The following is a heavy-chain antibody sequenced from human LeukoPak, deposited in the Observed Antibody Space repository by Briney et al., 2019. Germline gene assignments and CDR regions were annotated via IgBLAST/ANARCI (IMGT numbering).Heavy chain of an antibody. J-gene: IGHJ4*02. CDR2: TYWGGDK. Sequence: ESGPTLVKPTQTLTLACTFSGFSLTTSGVGVGWIRQPPGKAPEWLALTYWGGDKAYSPSPKTRLTISRDTSKNQVVLTMTNMDPVDTATYYCAHRPAMVTTKEFYYFDYWGQGTLVTVSS. CDR1: GFSLTTSGVG. V-gene: IGHV2-5*02. D-gene: IGHD4-17*01. CDR3: AHRPAMVTTKEFYYFDY.